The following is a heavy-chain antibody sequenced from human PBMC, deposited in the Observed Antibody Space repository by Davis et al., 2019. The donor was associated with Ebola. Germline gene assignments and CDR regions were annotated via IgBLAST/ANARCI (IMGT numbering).Heavy chain of an antibody. CDR2: ISGSGGST. CDR1: VITFSSYA. V-gene: IGHV3-23*01. D-gene: IGHD5-18*01. J-gene: IGHJ4*02. Sequence: GGSLRLSCTDSVITFSSYAMTWVRQAPGKGLEWVSAISGSGGSTYYADSVKGRFTISRDNSKNTLYLQMNSLRAEDTAVYYCARDLRGYSYGSPFDYWGQGTLVTVSS. CDR3: ARDLRGYSYGSPFDY.